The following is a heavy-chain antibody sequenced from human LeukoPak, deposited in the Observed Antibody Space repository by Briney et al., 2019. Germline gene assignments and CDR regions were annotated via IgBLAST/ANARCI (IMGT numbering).Heavy chain of an antibody. Sequence: GGSLRLSCAASGFTFNNYAMSWVRQAPGKGLEWVSVISNSGFITHLADSVKGRFTISRDNSKSTMYLQMNSLRAEDTAIYYCARDGPWEYRSGDCFSDYWGHGTQVTVSS. CDR2: ISNSGFIT. J-gene: IGHJ4*01. V-gene: IGHV3-23*01. D-gene: IGHD2-21*02. CDR1: GFTFNNYA. CDR3: ARDGPWEYRSGDCFSDY.